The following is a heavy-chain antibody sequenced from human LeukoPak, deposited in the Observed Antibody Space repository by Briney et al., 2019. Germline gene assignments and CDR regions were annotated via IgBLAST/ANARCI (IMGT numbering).Heavy chain of an antibody. CDR2: ISYDGSNK. V-gene: IGHV3-30*18. D-gene: IGHD3-10*01. Sequence: GGSLRLSCAASGFTFSSYGMHWVRQAPGKGLEWVAVISYDGSNKYYADSVKGRFTISRDNSKNTLYLQMNSLRAEDTAVYYCAKERRSYYYGSGSYGFDYWGQGTLVTVSS. CDR3: AKERRSYYYGSGSYGFDY. CDR1: GFTFSSYG. J-gene: IGHJ4*02.